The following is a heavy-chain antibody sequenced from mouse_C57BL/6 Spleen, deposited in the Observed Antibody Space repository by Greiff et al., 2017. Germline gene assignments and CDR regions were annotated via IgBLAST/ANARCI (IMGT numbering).Heavy chain of an antibody. D-gene: IGHD2-4*01. CDR1: GFTFSDYG. Sequence: EVQVVESGGGLVKPGGSLKLSCAASGFTFSDYGMHWVRQAPEKGLEWVAYISSGSSTIYYADTVKGRFTISRDNAKNTLFLQMTSLRSEDTAMYYCARHYDYGNWYFDVWGTGTTVTVSS. V-gene: IGHV5-17*01. CDR3: ARHYDYGNWYFDV. CDR2: ISSGSSTI. J-gene: IGHJ1*03.